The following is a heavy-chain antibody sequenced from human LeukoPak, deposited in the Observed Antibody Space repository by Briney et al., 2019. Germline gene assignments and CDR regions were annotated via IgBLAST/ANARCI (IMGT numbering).Heavy chain of an antibody. CDR2: INPSGGST. Sequence: ASVTVSCKASGYTFTSYYMHWVRQAPGQGVEWMGVINPSGGSTNYAQKFQGRATMTRDMSTSTVYMELSSLRSEDTAVYYCARGGAGSSWYEPWGQGTLVTVSA. CDR3: ARGGAGSSWYEP. J-gene: IGHJ5*02. CDR1: GYTFTSYY. V-gene: IGHV1-46*01. D-gene: IGHD6-13*01.